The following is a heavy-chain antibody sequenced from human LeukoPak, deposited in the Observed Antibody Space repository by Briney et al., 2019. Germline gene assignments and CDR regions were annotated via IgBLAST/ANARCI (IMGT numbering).Heavy chain of an antibody. CDR1: GYTLTELS. CDR3: ARGVLTFAGTADFDY. D-gene: IGHD1-7*01. Sequence: GASVKVSCKVSGYTLTELSMHWVRQAPGKGLEWMGGFDPEDGETIYAQKFQGRVTMTTDTSTSTAYMELRSLRSDDTAVYYCARGVLTFAGTADFDYWGQGTLVTVSS. CDR2: FDPEDGET. V-gene: IGHV1-24*01. J-gene: IGHJ4*02.